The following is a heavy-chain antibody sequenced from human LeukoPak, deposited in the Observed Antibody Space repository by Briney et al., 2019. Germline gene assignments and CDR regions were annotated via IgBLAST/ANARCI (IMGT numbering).Heavy chain of an antibody. Sequence: SETLSLTCAVYGGSFSGYYWSWIRQPPGKGLEWIGEINHSGSTNYNPSLKSRVTISVDTSKNQFSLKLSSVTAADTAVYYCARRVFLNWFDPWGQGTLVTVSS. CDR3: ARRVFLNWFDP. D-gene: IGHD2-21*01. J-gene: IGHJ5*02. V-gene: IGHV4-34*01. CDR2: INHSGST. CDR1: GGSFSGYY.